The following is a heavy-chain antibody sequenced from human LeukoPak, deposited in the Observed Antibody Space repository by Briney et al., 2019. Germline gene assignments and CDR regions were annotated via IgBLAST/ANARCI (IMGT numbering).Heavy chain of an antibody. D-gene: IGHD6-13*01. CDR3: ARGQQQLVTSADY. CDR1: GGTFSSYA. V-gene: IGHV1-69*06. Sequence: SVKVSCKASGGTFSSYAISWVRQAPGQGLEWMGGIIPIFGAANYAQKFQGRVTITADKSTSTAYMELSSLRSEDTAVYYCARGQQQLVTSADYWGQGTLVTVSS. CDR2: IIPIFGAA. J-gene: IGHJ4*02.